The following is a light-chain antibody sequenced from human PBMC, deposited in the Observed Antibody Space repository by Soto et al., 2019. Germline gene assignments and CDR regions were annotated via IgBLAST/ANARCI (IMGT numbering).Light chain of an antibody. J-gene: IGLJ2*01. CDR2: ENN. Sequence: QSVLTQPPSVSAAPGQKVTISCSGSNSNIGNNYVSWYQHLPGTAPKLLIYENNKRPSGIPDRFSGSKSGTSATLGITGLQTGDEADDSCATWDNSLSVVVFGGGTQLTVL. CDR1: NSNIGNNY. V-gene: IGLV1-51*02. CDR3: ATWDNSLSVVV.